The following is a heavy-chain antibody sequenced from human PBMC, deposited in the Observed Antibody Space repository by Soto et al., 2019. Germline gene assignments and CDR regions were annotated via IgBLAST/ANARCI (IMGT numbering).Heavy chain of an antibody. D-gene: IGHD3-22*01. CDR3: AREKDDSSGYTYFDY. V-gene: IGHV3-30-3*01. CDR2: ISYDGSNK. CDR1: GFTFISYA. J-gene: IGHJ4*02. Sequence: HPGGALRLSCAASGFTFISYAMRWVRKAPGKGLEWVAVISYDGSNKYYADSVKGRFTISRDNSKNTLYLQMNSLRAEDTAVYYCAREKDDSSGYTYFDYWGQGTLVTVSS.